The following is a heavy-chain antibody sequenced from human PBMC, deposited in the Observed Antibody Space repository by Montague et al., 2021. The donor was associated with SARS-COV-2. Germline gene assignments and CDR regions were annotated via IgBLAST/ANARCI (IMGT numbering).Heavy chain of an antibody. D-gene: IGHD4-23*01. J-gene: IGHJ4*02. V-gene: IGHV2-5*02. CDR1: GFSLSTSGEG. CDR2: IFWDDDK. Sequence: PALVKPTQTLTPTRTVSGFSLSTSGEGVGWIRQPPGKALEWLALIFWDDDKRYSPSLKNRVTVTKDTSKNQVVLRMTNMDPLDTATYYCAHKVKWELYYFDYWGQGTLVTVSS. CDR3: AHKVKWELYYFDY.